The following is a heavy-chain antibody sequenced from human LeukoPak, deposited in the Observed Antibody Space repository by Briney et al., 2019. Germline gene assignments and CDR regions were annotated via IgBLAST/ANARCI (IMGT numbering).Heavy chain of an antibody. D-gene: IGHD3-22*01. Sequence: ASVTVSCKASGGTFSSYAISWVRQAPGQGLEWMGWTSAYNGNTNYAQKLQGRVTMTTDTSTSTAYMELRSLRSDDTAVYYCAREGYYYDSSGFPYFDYWGQGTLVTVSS. J-gene: IGHJ4*02. V-gene: IGHV1-18*01. CDR3: AREGYYYDSSGFPYFDY. CDR2: TSAYNGNT. CDR1: GGTFSSYA.